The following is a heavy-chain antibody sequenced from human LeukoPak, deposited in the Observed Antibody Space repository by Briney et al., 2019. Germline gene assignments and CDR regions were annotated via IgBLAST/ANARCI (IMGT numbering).Heavy chain of an antibody. D-gene: IGHD2-15*01. V-gene: IGHV3-7*01. CDR2: IKQDGSEK. CDR1: GFTFSSYW. J-gene: IGHJ5*02. CDR3: VRNLRYCSDGICSP. Sequence: GGSLRLSCAASGFTFSSYWMSWVRQAPGKGLEWVANIKQDGSEKYYVDSVKGRFTISRDNAKNSLYLQMNSLRAEDTAVYYCVRNLRYCSDGICSPWGQGTLVTVSS.